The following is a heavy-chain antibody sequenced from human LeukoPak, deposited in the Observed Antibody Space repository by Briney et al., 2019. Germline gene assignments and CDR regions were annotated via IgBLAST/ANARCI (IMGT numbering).Heavy chain of an antibody. CDR1: GFTFSNYG. CDR2: ISYDGSNK. D-gene: IGHD5-24*01. Sequence: GGSLRLSCAASGFTFSNYGMHWVRQAPGKGLEWVAVISYDGSNKFYADSVKGRFTISRDNSKNTLYLQMNSLRTEDTAVYYCARDLRSGYNFVDYWGQGTLATLSS. CDR3: ARDLRSGYNFVDY. J-gene: IGHJ4*02. V-gene: IGHV3-30*03.